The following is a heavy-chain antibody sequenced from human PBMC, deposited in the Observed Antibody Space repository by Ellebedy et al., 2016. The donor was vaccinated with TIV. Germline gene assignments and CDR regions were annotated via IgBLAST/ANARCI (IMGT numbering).Heavy chain of an antibody. CDR1: GYSISSGYY. CDR3: ARALSRGWYLFDY. CDR2: MFHSGST. J-gene: IGHJ4*02. V-gene: IGHV4-38-2*02. Sequence: SETLSLXXNVSGYSISSGYYWGWTRQPPGTGLEWIGSMFHSGSTYYNPSLRSRVTISVDTTKNHWSLRLRSVTAADTAVYFCARALSRGWYLFDYWGQGILVSVSS. D-gene: IGHD6-19*01.